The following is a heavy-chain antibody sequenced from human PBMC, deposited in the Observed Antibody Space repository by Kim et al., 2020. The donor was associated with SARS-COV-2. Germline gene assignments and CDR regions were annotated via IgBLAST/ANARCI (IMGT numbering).Heavy chain of an antibody. D-gene: IGHD2-15*01. CDR3: ARAAGGGSTYYFDY. Sequence: DSAKGRFTISRDNSKNTLYLQMNSLRAEDTAVYYCARAAGGGSTYYFDYWGQGTLVTVSS. V-gene: IGHV3-30*01. J-gene: IGHJ4*02.